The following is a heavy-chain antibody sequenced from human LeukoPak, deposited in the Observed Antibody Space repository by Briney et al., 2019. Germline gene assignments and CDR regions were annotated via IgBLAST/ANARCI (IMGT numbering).Heavy chain of an antibody. CDR2: ISSSSSYI. CDR3: ARTYDSSGSTLYYFDY. D-gene: IGHD3-22*01. V-gene: IGHV3-21*01. Sequence: PGGSLRLSCAASGFTFSSYSMNWVRQAPGKGLKWVSSISSSSSYIYYADSVKGRFTISRDNAKNSLYLQMNSLRAEDTAVYYCARTYDSSGSTLYYFDYWGQGTLVTVSS. J-gene: IGHJ4*02. CDR1: GFTFSSYS.